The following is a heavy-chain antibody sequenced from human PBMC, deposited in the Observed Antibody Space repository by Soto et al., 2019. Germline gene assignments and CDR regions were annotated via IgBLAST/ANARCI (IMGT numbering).Heavy chain of an antibody. CDR2: ITGDGSAR. D-gene: IGHD3-10*01. V-gene: IGHV3-7*01. CDR3: ARALSGGSAL. CDR1: GFTFSSYG. J-gene: IGHJ4*02. Sequence: GGSLRLSCAASGFTFSSYGMHWVRQAPGKGLEWVANITGDGSARQYADSVKGRFTISRDNAKNSLYLQMDNLRAEDTAVYYCARALSGGSALWGQGALVTVSS.